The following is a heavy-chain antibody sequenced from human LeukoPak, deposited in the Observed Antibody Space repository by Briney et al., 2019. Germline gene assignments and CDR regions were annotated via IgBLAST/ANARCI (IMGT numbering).Heavy chain of an antibody. D-gene: IGHD3-22*01. CDR1: GGSFSGYY. J-gene: IGHJ3*01. CDR3: AKAPYLSSGS. Sequence: SETLSLTCAVYGGSFSGYYWNWIRQPPGKGLEWIGEIDHSGATNYNPSLKSRVTISLDTSKNQFSLTLSSITAADTAVYYCAKAPYLSSGSWGQGTMVTFSS. V-gene: IGHV4-34*01. CDR2: IDHSGAT.